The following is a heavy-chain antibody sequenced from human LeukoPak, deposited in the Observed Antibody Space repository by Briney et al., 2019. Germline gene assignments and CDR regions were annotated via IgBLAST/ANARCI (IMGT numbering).Heavy chain of an antibody. D-gene: IGHD2-2*01. Sequence: GGSLRLSCAASGFTFSSYGMHWVRQAPGKGLEWVAVIWYDGSNKYYADSVKGRFTISRDNSKNTLYLQMNSLRAEDTAVYYCAREYCSSTSAICDEPYYFDYWGQGTLVTVSS. V-gene: IGHV3-33*01. J-gene: IGHJ4*02. CDR1: GFTFSSYG. CDR3: AREYCSSTSAICDEPYYFDY. CDR2: IWYDGSNK.